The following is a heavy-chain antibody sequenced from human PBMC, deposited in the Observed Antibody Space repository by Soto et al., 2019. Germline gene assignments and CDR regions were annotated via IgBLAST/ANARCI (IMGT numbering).Heavy chain of an antibody. CDR1: GGSFSGYY. CDR3: ASGRRRGYIVATWGYGYRMDV. J-gene: IGHJ6*02. D-gene: IGHD5-12*01. Sequence: QVQLQQWGAGLLKPSETLSLTCAVYGGSFSGYYWSWIRQPPGKGLEWIGEINHSGSTNYNPSLKSRVTISVDTSKNQLSLKLSSVNAADTAVYYWASGRRRGYIVATWGYGYRMDVWGQGTTVTVSS. CDR2: INHSGST. V-gene: IGHV4-34*01.